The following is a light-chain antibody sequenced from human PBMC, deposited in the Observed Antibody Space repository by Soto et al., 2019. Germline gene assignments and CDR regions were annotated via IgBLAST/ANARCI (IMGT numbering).Light chain of an antibody. CDR1: SSDVGGYKY. Sequence: QSALTQPASVSGSPGQSITISCTGTSSDVGGYKYVSWYQQHPGKAPKLMIYEVSNRPSGVYNRFSGSKSGNTASLTISGLQAEDEADYYCSSYASSNTYVFATGTKLTVL. V-gene: IGLV2-14*01. J-gene: IGLJ1*01. CDR3: SSYASSNTYV. CDR2: EVS.